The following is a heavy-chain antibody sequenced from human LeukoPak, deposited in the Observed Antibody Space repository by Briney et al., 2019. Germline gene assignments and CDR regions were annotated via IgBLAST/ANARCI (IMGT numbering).Heavy chain of an antibody. CDR1: GYTFTSYY. V-gene: IGHV1-46*01. D-gene: IGHD3-3*01. Sequence: ASVKVSCKASGYTFTSYYMHWVRQAPGQGLEWMGIINPSGGSTSYAQKFQGRVTMTRDTSTSTVYMELRSLRSDDTAVYYCATVTIFGVVRYYFDYWGQGTLVTVSS. J-gene: IGHJ4*02. CDR3: ATVTIFGVVRYYFDY. CDR2: INPSGGST.